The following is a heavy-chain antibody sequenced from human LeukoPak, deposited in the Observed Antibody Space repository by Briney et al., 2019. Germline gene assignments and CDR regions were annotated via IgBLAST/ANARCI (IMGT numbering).Heavy chain of an antibody. CDR1: GGSISSYY. Sequence: SETLSLTCTVSGGSISSYYWSWIRQPPGKGLEWIGYIYYSGSTNYNPSLKSRVTISVDTSKNQFSLKLSSVTAADTAVYYCAITMVRGVSVDYFDYWGQGTLVTVSS. CDR3: AITMVRGVSVDYFDY. J-gene: IGHJ4*02. CDR2: IYYSGST. D-gene: IGHD3-10*01. V-gene: IGHV4-59*08.